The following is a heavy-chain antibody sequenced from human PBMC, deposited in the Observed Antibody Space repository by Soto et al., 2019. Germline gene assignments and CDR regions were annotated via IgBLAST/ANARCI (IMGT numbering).Heavy chain of an antibody. CDR1: GFTFSSYA. CDR2: ISYDGSNK. Sequence: PGGSLRLSCAASGFTFSSYAMHWVRQAPGKGLEWVAVISYDGSNKYYADSVKGRFTISRDNSKNSLNLQMNSLRAEDTDVYYCARDRAYRGYYYYAMDVWGQGTTVTVSS. D-gene: IGHD1-1*01. CDR3: ARDRAYRGYYYYAMDV. V-gene: IGHV3-30-3*01. J-gene: IGHJ6*02.